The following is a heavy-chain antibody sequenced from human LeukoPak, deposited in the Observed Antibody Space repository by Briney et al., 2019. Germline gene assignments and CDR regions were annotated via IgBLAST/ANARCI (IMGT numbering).Heavy chain of an antibody. V-gene: IGHV1-18*01. CDR1: GYTFATYG. CDR3: ASVDYYDSSGYYPRAY. CDR2: ISAYNGNT. D-gene: IGHD3-22*01. J-gene: IGHJ4*02. Sequence: ASVKVSCKASGYTFATYGISWVRQAPGQGLEWMGWISAYNGNTNYAQKLQGRVTMTTDTSTSTAYMELRSLRSDDTAVYYCASVDYYDSSGYYPRAYWGQGTLVTVSS.